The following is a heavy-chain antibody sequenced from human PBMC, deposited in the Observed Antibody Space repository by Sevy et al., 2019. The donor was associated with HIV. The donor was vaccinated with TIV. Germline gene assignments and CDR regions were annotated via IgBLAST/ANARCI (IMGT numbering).Heavy chain of an antibody. CDR1: GFTFSSYW. CDR2: INSDGSGT. Sequence: GGSLRLSCAASGFTFSSYWMHWVRQAPGKGLVWVSRINSDGSGTSYADAVKGRSTISRDNAKNTLYLQMNSLRDEDTAVYYCAGVRGSSTSCYVDAFDIWGQGTMVTVSS. D-gene: IGHD2-2*01. V-gene: IGHV3-74*01. J-gene: IGHJ3*02. CDR3: AGVRGSSTSCYVDAFDI.